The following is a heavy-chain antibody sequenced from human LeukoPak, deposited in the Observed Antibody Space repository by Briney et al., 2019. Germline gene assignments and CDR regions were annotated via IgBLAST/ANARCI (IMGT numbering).Heavy chain of an antibody. Sequence: SETLSLTCTVSGYSISSGYFWGWIRQPPGKGLEWIGYIYYSGNTNYNPSLKSRVTISVDTSKNQFSLKLSSVTAADTAVYYCARGEYYDSSGYYCLGYWGQGTLVTVSS. J-gene: IGHJ4*02. CDR2: IYYSGNT. V-gene: IGHV4-61*01. CDR1: GYSISSGYF. D-gene: IGHD3-22*01. CDR3: ARGEYYDSSGYYCLGY.